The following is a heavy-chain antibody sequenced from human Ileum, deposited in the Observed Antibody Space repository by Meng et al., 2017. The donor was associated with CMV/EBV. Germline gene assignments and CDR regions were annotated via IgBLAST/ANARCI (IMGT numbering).Heavy chain of an antibody. CDR2: IYHSGST. CDR3: ARGTGYSSGWTTIYY. Sequence: GSLRLSCTVSGYSISSGYYWGWIRQPPGKGLEWIGSIYHSGSTYYNASLQSRVTISVDTSKNQFSLKLSSVTAADPAVYYCARGTGYSSGWTTIYYWGQGTMVTVSS. J-gene: IGHJ4*02. CDR1: GYSISSGYY. D-gene: IGHD6-19*01. V-gene: IGHV4-38-2*02.